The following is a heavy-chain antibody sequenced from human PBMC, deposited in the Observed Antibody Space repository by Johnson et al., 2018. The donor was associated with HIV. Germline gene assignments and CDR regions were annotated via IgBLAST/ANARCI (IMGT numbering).Heavy chain of an antibody. D-gene: IGHD6-13*01. J-gene: IGHJ3*02. CDR1: GFTFNSYG. CDR2: IWYAVSNK. V-gene: IGHV3-33*06. Sequence: QVQLVESGGGVVQPGRSLRLSCPASGFTFNSYGMHWVRQAPGKGLEWVAVIWYAVSNKYYADSVKGRFTISRDNSKNTLYLQMNSLRAEDTAIYYCVKGMDSSSWYAFDIWGQGTMVTVSS. CDR3: VKGMDSSSWYAFDI.